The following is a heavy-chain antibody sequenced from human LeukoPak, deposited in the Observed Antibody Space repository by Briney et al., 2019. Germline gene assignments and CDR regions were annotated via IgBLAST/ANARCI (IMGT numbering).Heavy chain of an antibody. J-gene: IGHJ4*02. D-gene: IGHD3-10*01. Sequence: ASVKVSCKASGYTFTSYAMNWVRQAPGQGLEWMGWINTNTGNPTYAQGFTGRFVFSLDTSVSTAYLQISSLKAEDTAVYYCARAWPRLLMVRGVIGFDYWGQRTLVTVSS. V-gene: IGHV7-4-1*02. CDR2: INTNTGNP. CDR1: GYTFTSYA. CDR3: ARAWPRLLMVRGVIGFDY.